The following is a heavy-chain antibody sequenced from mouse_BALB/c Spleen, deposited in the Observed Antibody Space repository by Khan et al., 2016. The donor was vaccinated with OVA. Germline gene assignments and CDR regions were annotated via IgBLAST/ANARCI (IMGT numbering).Heavy chain of an antibody. J-gene: IGHJ3*01. D-gene: IGHD1-1*01. CDR3: VRDYYGSSYVAY. V-gene: IGHV5-17*02. CDR2: ISSGSSTI. CDR1: GFTFSSFG. Sequence: EVELVESGGGLVQPGGSRKLSCAASGFTFSSFGMHWFRQAPEKGLEWVAYISSGSSTIYYADTVKGRFTISRDNPKNILFLQMTILRSEDTAMYYGVRDYYGSSYVAYWGQGTLVTVSA.